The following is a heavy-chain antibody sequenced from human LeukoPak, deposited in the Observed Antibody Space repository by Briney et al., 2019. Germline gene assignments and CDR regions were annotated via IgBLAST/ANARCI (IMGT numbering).Heavy chain of an antibody. V-gene: IGHV4-31*03. J-gene: IGHJ4*02. CDR2: IFYSGST. CDR3: ARALLNWNYDY. D-gene: IGHD1-7*01. CDR1: CGSISSGGFY. Sequence: SETLSLTCTVSCGSISSGGFYWSWIRQHPGKGLEWIGCIFYSGSTYYNPSLKSRVSISVDTSKTQFSLKLSSVTAADTAMYYCARALLNWNYDYWGQGTLVTVSS.